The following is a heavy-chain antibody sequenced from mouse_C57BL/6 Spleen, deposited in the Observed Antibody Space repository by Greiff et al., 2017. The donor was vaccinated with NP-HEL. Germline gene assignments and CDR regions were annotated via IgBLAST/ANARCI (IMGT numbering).Heavy chain of an antibody. Sequence: VKLVESGPGLVAPSQSLSITCTVSGFSLTSYAISWVRQPPGKGLEGLGVIWTGGGTKYNSALKSRLSISKDNSKSQVFLKMNSLQTDDTARYYCARHYYGSSYEFAYWGQGTLVTVSA. J-gene: IGHJ3*01. D-gene: IGHD1-1*01. CDR3: ARHYYGSSYEFAY. V-gene: IGHV2-9-1*01. CDR2: IWTGGGT. CDR1: GFSLTSYA.